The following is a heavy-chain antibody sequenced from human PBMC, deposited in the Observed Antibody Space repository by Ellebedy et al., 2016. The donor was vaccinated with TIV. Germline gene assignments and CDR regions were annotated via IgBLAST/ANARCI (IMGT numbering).Heavy chain of an antibody. CDR3: ARDALTFSR. CDR2: ISSSSSYI. J-gene: IGHJ4*02. D-gene: IGHD3-3*02. V-gene: IGHV3-21*01. CDR1: GFTFSSYS. Sequence: GESLKISXAASGFTFSSYSMNWVRQAPGKGLEWVSSISSSSSYIYYADSVKGRFTISRDNAKNSLYLQMNSLRAEDTAVYYCARDALTFSRWGQGTLVTVSS.